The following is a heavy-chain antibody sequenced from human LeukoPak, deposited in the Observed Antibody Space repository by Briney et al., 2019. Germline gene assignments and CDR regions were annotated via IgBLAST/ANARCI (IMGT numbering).Heavy chain of an antibody. CDR1: GYSFTTYW. J-gene: IGHJ6*03. Sequence: GESLKISCKGSGYSFTTYWIGWVRQLQGKGLEWIRIIYLVESDTGYSPSFQGEVTISGDKSISTAYLQWRSLKASDTAMYYCARGPLFIAARPYYYYYMDVWGKGTTVTVSS. CDR2: IYLVESDT. D-gene: IGHD6-6*01. CDR3: ARGPLFIAARPYYYYYMDV. V-gene: IGHV5-51*01.